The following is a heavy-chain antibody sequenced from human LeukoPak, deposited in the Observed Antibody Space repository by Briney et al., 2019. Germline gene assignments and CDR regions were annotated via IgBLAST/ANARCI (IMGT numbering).Heavy chain of an antibody. CDR3: ARDGYYYDSSGYYIYYFDY. Sequence: GGSLRLSCAASGFIFSDYWMSWVRQAPGKGLEWVANINHDGSAAFYVDSVKGRFTVSRDNAKNSVYLQLNSLRDEDTAVYYCARDGYYYDSSGYYIYYFDYWGQGTLVTVSS. D-gene: IGHD3-22*01. CDR1: GFIFSDYW. J-gene: IGHJ4*02. V-gene: IGHV3-7*01. CDR2: INHDGSAA.